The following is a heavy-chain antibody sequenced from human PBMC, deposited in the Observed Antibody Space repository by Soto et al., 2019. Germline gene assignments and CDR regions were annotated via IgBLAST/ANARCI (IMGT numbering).Heavy chain of an antibody. J-gene: IGHJ3*02. Sequence: GGSLRLSCAASGFTFDDYAMHWVRQAPGKGLEWVSGISWNSGSIGYADSVKGRFTISRDNAKNSLYLQMNSLRAEDTALYYCAKDISRWFGELYRGVDAFDIWGQGTMVTVSS. D-gene: IGHD3-10*01. CDR3: AKDISRWFGELYRGVDAFDI. V-gene: IGHV3-9*01. CDR1: GFTFDDYA. CDR2: ISWNSGSI.